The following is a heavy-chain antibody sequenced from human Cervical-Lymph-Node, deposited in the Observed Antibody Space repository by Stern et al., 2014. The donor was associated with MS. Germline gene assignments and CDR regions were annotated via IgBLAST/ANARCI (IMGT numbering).Heavy chain of an antibody. CDR3: ARHKDQWKAFDV. V-gene: IGHV4-39*01. J-gene: IGHJ3*01. CDR1: GGSLSSDDNY. CDR2: MFHSGTT. Sequence: QLQLQESGPGLVKPSETLSLTCTVSGGSLSSDDNYWGWVRQPPGKGLEWIGTMFHSGTTYYNPSLKSRVALSLDAPNTYFPLNLTSETAADTAVFYCARHKDQWKAFDVWGQGTMVTVSS. D-gene: IGHD6-19*01.